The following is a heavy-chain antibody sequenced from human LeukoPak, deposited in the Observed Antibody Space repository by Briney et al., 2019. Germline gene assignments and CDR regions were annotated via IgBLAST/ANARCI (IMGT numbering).Heavy chain of an antibody. V-gene: IGHV3-74*01. J-gene: IGHJ4*02. Sequence: GGSLRLSCAASGFSVGGYWMHWVRQGPGMGLVWVSRINSDGSSISYADSVKGRFSISRDNAKNTLYLQMNSLRAEDTAVYYCTRGASGYGDFDYWGQGTLVTVSS. CDR2: INSDGSSI. D-gene: IGHD5-12*01. CDR3: TRGASGYGDFDY. CDR1: GFSVGGYW.